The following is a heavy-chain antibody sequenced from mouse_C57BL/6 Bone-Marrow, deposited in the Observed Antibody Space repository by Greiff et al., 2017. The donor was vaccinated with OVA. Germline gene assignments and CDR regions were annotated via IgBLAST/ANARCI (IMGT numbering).Heavy chain of an antibody. D-gene: IGHD1-1*01. CDR2: IHPSDSDT. V-gene: IGHV1-74*01. CDR1: GYTFTSYW. J-gene: IGHJ3*01. Sequence: VQLQQPGAELVKPGASVKVSCTASGYTFTSYWLHWVKQRPGQGLEWIGRIHPSDSDTNYNQKFKGKATLTVDKSSSPAYMQLISLTSEDSAVDDWAIGEYCGSSIWYWGQGTLVTVAA. CDR3: AIGEYCGSSIWY.